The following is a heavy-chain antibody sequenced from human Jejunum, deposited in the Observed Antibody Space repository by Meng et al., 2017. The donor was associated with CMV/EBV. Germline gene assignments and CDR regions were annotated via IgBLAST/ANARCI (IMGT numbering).Heavy chain of an antibody. CDR3: AKKAGAGYSTSGWLDS. D-gene: IGHD5-12*01. J-gene: IGHJ5*01. CDR2: INPTSGGT. CDR1: TFATYF. V-gene: IGHV1-2*02. Sequence: TFATYFMHWVRQAPGQGPEWMGWINPTSGGTSYAEKFQGRVTMTRDTSISTAYMELSRLRSDDTALYYCAKKAGAGYSTSGWLDSWGQGTLVTVSS.